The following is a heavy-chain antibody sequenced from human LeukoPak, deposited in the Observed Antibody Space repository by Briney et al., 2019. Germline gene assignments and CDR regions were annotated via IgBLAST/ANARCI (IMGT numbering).Heavy chain of an antibody. V-gene: IGHV3-23*01. D-gene: IGHD6-13*01. CDR2: ISGSGGST. J-gene: IGHJ4*02. Sequence: PGGSLRLSCAASGFTFSSYAMSWVRQAPGKGLEWVSAISGSGGSTYYADSVKGRFTISRDNSKNTLYLQMNSLRAEDTAVYYCAKVSGSEGYSSSWYYFDYWGQGTLVTVSS. CDR1: GFTFSSYA. CDR3: AKVSGSEGYSSSWYYFDY.